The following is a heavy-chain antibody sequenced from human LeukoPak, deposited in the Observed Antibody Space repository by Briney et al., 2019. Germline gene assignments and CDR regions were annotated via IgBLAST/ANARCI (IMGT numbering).Heavy chain of an antibody. Sequence: NPSETLSLTCTVSVGSISSYYWSCFRQPAGKGLEWIGRIYTSGSTNYNPSLKSRVTMSVDTSKNQFSLKLSSVTAADTAVYYCAREGFVRGPDYWGQGTLVTVSS. CDR3: AREGFVRGPDY. J-gene: IGHJ4*02. D-gene: IGHD2-21*01. V-gene: IGHV4-4*07. CDR1: VGSISSYY. CDR2: IYTSGST.